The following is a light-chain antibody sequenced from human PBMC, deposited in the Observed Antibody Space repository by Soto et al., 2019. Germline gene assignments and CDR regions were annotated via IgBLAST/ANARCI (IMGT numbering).Light chain of an antibody. CDR1: QSIGTS. CDR3: QQRATWAPFT. J-gene: IGKJ4*01. CDR2: DAF. V-gene: IGKV3-11*01. Sequence: EIVLTQSPATLSMSPGESATLSCRASQSIGTSLAWYQHRPGQPPRLLIYDAFNRATGIPARFSGGGSGTDVSLTISSLDPIDFAVDYCQQRATWAPFTFGGETHVHIK.